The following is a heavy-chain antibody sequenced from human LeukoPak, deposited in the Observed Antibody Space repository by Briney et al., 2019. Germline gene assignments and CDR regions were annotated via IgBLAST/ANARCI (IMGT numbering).Heavy chain of an antibody. CDR1: GYTFTSYY. CDR2: INPSGGST. CDR3: ARVGVSNYPYNWFDP. V-gene: IGHV1-46*01. Sequence: ASVKVSCKASGYTFTSYYMHWVRQAPGQGLEWMGIINPSGGSTSYAQKFQGRVTMTRDTSTSTVYMELSGLRSEDTAVYYCARVGVSNYPYNWFDPWGQGTLVTVSS. J-gene: IGHJ5*02. D-gene: IGHD4-11*01.